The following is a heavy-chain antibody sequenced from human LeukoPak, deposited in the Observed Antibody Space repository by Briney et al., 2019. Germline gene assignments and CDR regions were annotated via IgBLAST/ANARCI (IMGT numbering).Heavy chain of an antibody. CDR1: GFTFSSYG. D-gene: IGHD2-15*01. CDR3: AKDVGYCSGGSCYDPPSYYFDY. CDR2: IWYDGSNK. V-gene: IGHV3-33*06. Sequence: GRSLRLSCAASGFTFSSYGMHWVRQAPGKGLEWVAVIWYDGSNKYYADSVKGRFTISRDNSKNTLYLQMNSRRAEDTAVYYCAKDVGYCSGGSCYDPPSYYFDYWGQGTLVTVSS. J-gene: IGHJ4*02.